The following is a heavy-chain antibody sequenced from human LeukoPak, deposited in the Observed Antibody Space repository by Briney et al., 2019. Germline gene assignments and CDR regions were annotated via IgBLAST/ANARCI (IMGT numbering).Heavy chain of an antibody. CDR3: ARGVGATRTYYYYGMDV. CDR2: IIPILGIA. V-gene: IGHV1-69*04. CDR1: GGTFSSYA. D-gene: IGHD1-26*01. J-gene: IGHJ6*02. Sequence: SVKVSCKASGGTFSSYAISWVRQAPGQGLEWMGRIIPILGIANYAQKFQGRVTITADKSTSTAYMELSSLRSEDTAVYYCARGVGATRTYYYYGMDVWGQGTTVTVSS.